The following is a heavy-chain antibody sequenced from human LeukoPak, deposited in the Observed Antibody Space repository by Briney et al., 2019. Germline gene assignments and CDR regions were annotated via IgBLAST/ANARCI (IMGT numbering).Heavy chain of an antibody. D-gene: IGHD3-22*01. Sequence: ASVKDSSEASGYTFTDHTIHWVRQAPGQGLEWMGWINPNIGTTNYAKRFQGRLTVTRDTSINTAFMELSSLNPDDTAVFYCARRYDSRGPVTFDFWGQGTLVTVSS. CDR1: GYTFTDHT. V-gene: IGHV1-2*02. CDR3: ARRYDSRGPVTFDF. CDR2: INPNIGTT. J-gene: IGHJ3*01.